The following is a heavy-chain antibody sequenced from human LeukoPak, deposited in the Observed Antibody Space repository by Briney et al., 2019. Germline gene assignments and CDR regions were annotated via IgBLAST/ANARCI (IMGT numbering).Heavy chain of an antibody. V-gene: IGHV3-23*01. CDR2: ICDGGDFT. J-gene: IGHJ4*02. CDR1: GFTFSSYG. CDR3: AKAYDVWSGPRGYFDY. Sequence: GGSLRLSCAASGFTFSSYGMNWVRQAPGEGLEWVSVICDGGDFTYYADSVKGRFTISRDNSKNTLYLQMNSLRAEDTAVYYCAKAYDVWSGPRGYFDYWGQGTLVTVSS. D-gene: IGHD3-3*01.